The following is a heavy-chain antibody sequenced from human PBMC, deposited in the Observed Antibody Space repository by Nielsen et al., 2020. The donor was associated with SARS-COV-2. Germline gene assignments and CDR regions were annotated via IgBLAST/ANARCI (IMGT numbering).Heavy chain of an antibody. CDR1: GGTFSSYA. Sequence: KISCKASGGTFSSYAISWVRQAPGQGLEWMGGIIPIFGTANYAQKFQDRVTITADKSTSTAYMELSSLRSEDTAVYYCARDVGGYSYDKWDYWGQGTLVTVSS. CDR2: IIPIFGTA. CDR3: ARDVGGYSYDKWDY. V-gene: IGHV1-69*06. J-gene: IGHJ4*02. D-gene: IGHD5-18*01.